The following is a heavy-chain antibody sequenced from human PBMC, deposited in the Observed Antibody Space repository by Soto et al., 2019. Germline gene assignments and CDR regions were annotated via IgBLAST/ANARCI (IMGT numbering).Heavy chain of an antibody. D-gene: IGHD5-12*01. J-gene: IGHJ6*02. CDR1: GGSISSYY. V-gene: IGHV4-59*01. CDR3: ARARYSGYFNYYYYGMDV. CDR2: IYYSGST. Sequence: QVQLQESGPGLVKPSETLSLTCTVSGGSISSYYWSWIRQPPGKGLEWIGYIYYSGSTNYNPSLKSRVTISVDTSKNQFSLKLSSVTAADTAVYYCARARYSGYFNYYYYGMDVWGQGTTVTVSS.